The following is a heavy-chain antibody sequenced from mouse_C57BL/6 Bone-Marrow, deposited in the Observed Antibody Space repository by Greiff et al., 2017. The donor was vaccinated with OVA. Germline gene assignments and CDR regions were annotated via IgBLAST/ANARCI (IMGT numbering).Heavy chain of an antibody. CDR2: ISSGGSYT. J-gene: IGHJ3*01. CDR1: GFTFSSYG. V-gene: IGHV5-6*01. Sequence: EVKLVESGGDLVKPGGSLKLSCAASGFTFSSYGMSWVRQTPDKRLEWVATISSGGSYTYYPDSVKGRFTISRDNAKNTLYLQMSSLKSEDTAMYDCARPGIALFAYWGQGTLVTVSA. CDR3: ARPGIALFAY.